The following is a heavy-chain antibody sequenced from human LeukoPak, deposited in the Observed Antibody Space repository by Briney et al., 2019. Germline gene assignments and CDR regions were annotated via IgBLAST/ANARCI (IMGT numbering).Heavy chain of an antibody. D-gene: IGHD3-22*01. V-gene: IGHV4-34*01. CDR3: ATTYYDSSGYYSDLFAFDI. J-gene: IGHJ3*02. CDR2: INHSGST. CDR1: GGSFSGYY. Sequence: SETLSHTCAVYGGSFSGYYWSWIRQPPGKGLEWIGEINHSGSTNYNPSLKSRVTISVDKSKNQFSLKLSSVTAADTAVYYCATTYYDSSGYYSDLFAFDIWGQGTMVTVSS.